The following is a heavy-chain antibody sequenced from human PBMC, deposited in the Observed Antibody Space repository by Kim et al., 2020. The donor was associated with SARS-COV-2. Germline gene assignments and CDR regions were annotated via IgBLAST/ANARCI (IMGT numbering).Heavy chain of an antibody. Sequence: GGSLRLSCAASGFTFTKVWLSWVRQAPGKGLEWVGRLRSKADGGTADYAAPVKGRFTISRDDSKNTLYLQMNGLRAEDTAFYHCTTDYERIGGLCDGETCSPSSLCGQGTLVTVSS. D-gene: IGHD2-21*01. CDR1: GFTFTKVW. CDR3: TTDYERIGGLCDGETCSPSSL. V-gene: IGHV3-15*01. CDR2: LRSKADGGTA. J-gene: IGHJ4*02.